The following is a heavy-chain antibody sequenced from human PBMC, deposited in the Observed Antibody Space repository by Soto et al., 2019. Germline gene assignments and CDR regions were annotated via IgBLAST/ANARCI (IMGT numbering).Heavy chain of an antibody. CDR1: GFSFSDYT. CDR2: ISISSSNI. V-gene: IGHV3-21*02. D-gene: IGHD3-10*01. Sequence: EVQLVESGGGLVKPGGYLRLSCVASGFSFSDYTMSWVRQAPGKGLDWVSTISISSSNIFYADSLKGRFTVSRDNAKNSLTLQMDNLTAEDTAVYFCARCLGGVPVAADFDYWGQGALVTVSS. J-gene: IGHJ4*02. CDR3: ARCLGGVPVAADFDY.